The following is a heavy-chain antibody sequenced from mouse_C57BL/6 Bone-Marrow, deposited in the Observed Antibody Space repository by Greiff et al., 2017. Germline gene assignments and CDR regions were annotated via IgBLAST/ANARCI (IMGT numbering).Heavy chain of an antibody. V-gene: IGHV1-69*01. CDR3: ARAVSSDYYAIDF. J-gene: IGHJ4*01. Sequence: QVQLQQPGAELVLPGASVKLSCKASGYTFTSYWMHWVKQRPGRGLEWIGEIDPSGSYTNYNQKFKGKSTLTVDKSSSTSYMQLSSLTSEDSAVYYCARAVSSDYYAIDFWGQGTTVTVSS. CDR2: IDPSGSYT. D-gene: IGHD3-2*02. CDR1: GYTFTSYW.